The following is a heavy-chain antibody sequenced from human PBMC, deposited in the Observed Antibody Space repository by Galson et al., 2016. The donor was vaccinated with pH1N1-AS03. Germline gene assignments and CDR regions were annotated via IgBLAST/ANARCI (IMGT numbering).Heavy chain of an antibody. J-gene: IGHJ4*02. D-gene: IGHD1-26*01. CDR3: ARHVGGSYPNNLDS. CDR1: GDSISSTPYY. CDR2: IYFRGAT. Sequence: ETLSLTCTVSGDSISSTPYYWGWIRQPPGKGLEWIGTIYFRGATYYSPSLKSRVTISIDPSKNLFSLSLSSVTAADTAVYYCARHVGGSYPNNLDSWGQGTLVIVSS. V-gene: IGHV4-39*07.